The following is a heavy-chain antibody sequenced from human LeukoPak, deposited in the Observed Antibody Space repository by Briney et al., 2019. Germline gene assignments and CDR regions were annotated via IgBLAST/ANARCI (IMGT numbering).Heavy chain of an antibody. CDR1: GGSFSGYY. V-gene: IGHV4-34*01. J-gene: IGHJ6*02. Sequence: PSETLSLTCAVYGGSFSGYYWSWIRQPPGKGLEWIGEINHSGSTNYNPSLKSRVTISVDTSKNQFSLKLSSVTAADTAVYYCARGAVRHYYYYYGMDVWGQGTTVTVSS. CDR2: INHSGST. D-gene: IGHD3-10*01. CDR3: ARGAVRHYYYYYGMDV.